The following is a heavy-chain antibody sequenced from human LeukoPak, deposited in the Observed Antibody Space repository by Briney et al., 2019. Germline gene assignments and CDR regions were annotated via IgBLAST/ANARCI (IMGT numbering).Heavy chain of an antibody. V-gene: IGHV5-51*01. CDR3: ARRATVTTNDAFDI. CDR2: IYPGDSDT. J-gene: IGHJ3*02. Sequence: GESLKISCKGSGYSFTSYWIGWVRQTPGKGLEWMGFIYPGDSDTRYSPSFQGQVTISADKSISTAYLQWSSLKASDTAMYYCARRATVTTNDAFDIWGQGTMVTVSS. D-gene: IGHD4-17*01. CDR1: GYSFTSYW.